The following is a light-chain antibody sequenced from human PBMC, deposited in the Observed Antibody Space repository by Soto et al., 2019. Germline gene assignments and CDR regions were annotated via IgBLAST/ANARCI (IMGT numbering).Light chain of an antibody. CDR2: DVA. Sequence: QSALSHPGSVCYYAGQSIAISCTGTSSDVGGSNFVSWYQQHPGKPPKLIIYDVANRPSGVSNRFSGSKSGSTASLIISRLQTEEESDYYCVSHSSSSHYVLGTGTKVTVL. CDR3: VSHSSSSHYV. CDR1: SSDVGGSNF. V-gene: IGLV2-14*03. J-gene: IGLJ1*01.